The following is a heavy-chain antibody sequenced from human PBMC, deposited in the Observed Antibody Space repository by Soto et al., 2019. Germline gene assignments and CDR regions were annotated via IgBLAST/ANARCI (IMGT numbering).Heavy chain of an antibody. J-gene: IGHJ6*02. V-gene: IGHV3-7*01. CDR3: TRDFQGPLDYGMDV. CDR1: GFTFISYW. Sequence: PGGSLRLCCADSGFTFISYWMSWVRQAPGKGLEWVANVKYDGSQTYYVGSVKGRFTISRDNAKNSLYLQMNSLRAEDTAVYYCTRDFQGPLDYGMDVWGQGTTVTVSS. D-gene: IGHD1-1*01. CDR2: VKYDGSQT.